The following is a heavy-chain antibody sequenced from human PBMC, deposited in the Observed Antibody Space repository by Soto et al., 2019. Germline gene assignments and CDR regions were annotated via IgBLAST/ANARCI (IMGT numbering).Heavy chain of an antibody. CDR3: ARTGSRSAIV. V-gene: IGHV4-59*01. D-gene: IGHD2-2*02. CDR2: IYYSGST. Sequence: SETLSLTCTVSGGSINSYYWSWIRQPPGKGLEWIGHIYYSGSTNYNPSLKSRVTISLDTSKNQFSLKLNSVTAADTAVYYCARTGSRSAIVWGQGTLVTVPQ. CDR1: GGSINSYY. J-gene: IGHJ4*02.